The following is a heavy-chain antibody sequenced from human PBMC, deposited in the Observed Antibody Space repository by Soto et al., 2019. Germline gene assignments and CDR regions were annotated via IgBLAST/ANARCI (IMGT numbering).Heavy chain of an antibody. CDR2: IYYNGVT. Sequence: PSETLSLTCTVSSGSIRGSSYYWGWIRQPPGKGLEWIGSIYYNGVTYYNPSLRSRVTISVDTSKNHFSLNLSSVNAAGTAVYYCARDAGFIYGSGSYYNNRPTYYYYGMDVWGQGTTVTVSS. D-gene: IGHD3-10*01. J-gene: IGHJ6*02. V-gene: IGHV4-39*07. CDR1: SGSIRGSSYY. CDR3: ARDAGFIYGSGSYYNNRPTYYYYGMDV.